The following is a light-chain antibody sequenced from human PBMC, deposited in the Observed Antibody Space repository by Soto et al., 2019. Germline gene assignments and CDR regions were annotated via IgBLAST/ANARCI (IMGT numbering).Light chain of an antibody. CDR3: QAYDYSLTASV. V-gene: IGLV1-40*01. CDR2: KNN. CDR1: GSNVGASYD. Sequence: QSVLTQPPSVSGAPGQTITMSCTGSGSNVGASYDVHWYQVLPGAGPRLLIYKNNNRPSGVPDRFSGSKSGTSASLAITGLQAEDEADYYCQAYDYSLTASVFGGGTQLTVL. J-gene: IGLJ3*02.